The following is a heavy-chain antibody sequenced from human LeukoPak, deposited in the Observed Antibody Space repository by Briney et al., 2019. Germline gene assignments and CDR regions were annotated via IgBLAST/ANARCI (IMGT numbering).Heavy chain of an antibody. D-gene: IGHD2-2*01. CDR2: MNPNSANT. V-gene: IGHV1-8*01. CDR1: GYNFTNYD. CDR3: ARVNCSSTSCRSKFLDY. Sequence: GASVKVSCKASGYNFTNYDMTWVRQATGQGLEWMGWMNPNSANTGYAQKFQGRVTMTRNTSISTAYMELSSLRSEDTAVYYCARVNCSSTSCRSKFLDYWGQGTLVTVSS. J-gene: IGHJ4*02.